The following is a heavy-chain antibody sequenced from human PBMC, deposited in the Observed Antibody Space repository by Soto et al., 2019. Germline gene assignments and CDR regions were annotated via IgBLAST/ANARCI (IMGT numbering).Heavy chain of an antibody. Sequence: SVKVSCKASGGTFSSYTISWVRQAPGQGLEWMGRIIPILGIANYAQKFQGRVTITADKSTSTAYMELSSLRSEDTAVYYCAREPIRVGWNKTYYFYSMDVWG. J-gene: IGHJ6*03. D-gene: IGHD1-1*01. V-gene: IGHV1-69*04. CDR3: AREPIRVGWNKTYYFYSMDV. CDR1: GGTFSSYT. CDR2: IIPILGIA.